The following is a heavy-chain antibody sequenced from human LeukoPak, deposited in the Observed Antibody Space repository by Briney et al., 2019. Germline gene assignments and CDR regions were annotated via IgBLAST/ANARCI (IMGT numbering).Heavy chain of an antibody. J-gene: IGHJ4*02. CDR2: IYHSGST. Sequence: PSGTLSLTCAVSGGSISSGGYSWSWIRQPPGKGLEWIGYIYHSGSTYYNPSLKSRVTISVDRSKNQFSLKLSSVTAADTAVYYCARSHSSSWYGLYYFDYWGQGTLVTVSS. CDR3: ARSHSSSWYGLYYFDY. D-gene: IGHD6-13*01. CDR1: GGSISSGGYS. V-gene: IGHV4-30-2*01.